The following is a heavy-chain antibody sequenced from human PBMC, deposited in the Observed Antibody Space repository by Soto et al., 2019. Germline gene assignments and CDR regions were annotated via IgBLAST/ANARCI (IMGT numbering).Heavy chain of an antibody. Sequence: EVQLVESGGGLVQPGRSLRLSCAASGFTFDDYAMHWVRQAPGKGLEWVSGISWNSGSIGYADSVKGRFTISRDNAKNSLYLQMNSLRAEDTVLYYCAKDIVEGDNYDILTGYSYFDYWGQGTLVTVSS. CDR3: AKDIVEGDNYDILTGYSYFDY. J-gene: IGHJ4*02. V-gene: IGHV3-9*01. CDR1: GFTFDDYA. D-gene: IGHD3-9*01. CDR2: ISWNSGSI.